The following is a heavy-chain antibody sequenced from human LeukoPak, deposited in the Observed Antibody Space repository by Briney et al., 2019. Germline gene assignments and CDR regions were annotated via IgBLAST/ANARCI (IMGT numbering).Heavy chain of an antibody. CDR1: GGSISSSY. CDR2: IYYSGST. D-gene: IGHD2-21*02. CDR3: ARGPWITGDFSFDY. V-gene: IGHV4-59*01. Sequence: PSETLSLTCTVSGGSISSSYWSWIRQPPGKGLEWIGYIYYSGSTSYHPSLKGRVTISIETSMNQFSLKLTSVTAADTAVYYCARGPWITGDFSFDYLGQGTLVTVSS. J-gene: IGHJ4*02.